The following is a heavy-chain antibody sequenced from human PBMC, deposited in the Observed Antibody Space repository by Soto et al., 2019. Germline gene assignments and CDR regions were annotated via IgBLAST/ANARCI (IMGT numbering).Heavy chain of an antibody. V-gene: IGHV4-59*01. CDR2: IYYSGST. CDR1: GGSISSYY. D-gene: IGHD2-15*01. CDR3: ARDRYCSGGSCYQRRYLFAY. Sequence: SETLSLTCTVSGGSISSYYWSWIRQPPGKGLEWIGYIYYSGSTNYNPSLKSRATISVDTSKNQFSLKLSSVTAADTAVYYCARDRYCSGGSCYQRRYLFAYWARGTLVPVSS. J-gene: IGHJ4*02.